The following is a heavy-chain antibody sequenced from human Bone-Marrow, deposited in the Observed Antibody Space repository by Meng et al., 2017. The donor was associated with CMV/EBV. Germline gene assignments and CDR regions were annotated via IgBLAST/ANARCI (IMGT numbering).Heavy chain of an antibody. V-gene: IGHV1-69*01. CDR1: GGTFSSYA. Sequence: VWSWDEVKKPGASGTVACKASGGTFSSYAISWVRQAPGQGLEWMGGIIPIFGTANYAQKCQGRVTITADESTSTAYMGLSSLRSEDTAVYYCARGLRPRYWFDPWGQGTLVTVSS. CDR3: ARGLRPRYWFDP. J-gene: IGHJ5*02. D-gene: IGHD5-12*01. CDR2: IIPIFGTA.